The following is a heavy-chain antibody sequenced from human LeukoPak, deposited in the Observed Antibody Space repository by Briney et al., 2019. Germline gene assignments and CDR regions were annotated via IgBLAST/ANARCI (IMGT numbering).Heavy chain of an antibody. V-gene: IGHV2-5*02. Sequence: SGPTLVKPTQTLTLTCTFSGFSHSTSGVGMTWKRQPPGKALEWLALIYWDDDKLYSPSLKSRLTITKDTSKNQVVLTITNMDPVDTATYFCAHRPGRGVPAAHWGQGTLVTVSS. D-gene: IGHD3-10*01. CDR1: GFSHSTSGVG. J-gene: IGHJ4*02. CDR3: AHRPGRGVPAAH. CDR2: IYWDDDK.